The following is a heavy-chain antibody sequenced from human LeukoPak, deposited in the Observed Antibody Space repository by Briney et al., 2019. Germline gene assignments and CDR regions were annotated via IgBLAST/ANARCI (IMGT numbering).Heavy chain of an antibody. CDR2: VNHSGST. CDR1: GGSFSGYY. V-gene: IGHV4-34*01. D-gene: IGHD6-19*01. J-gene: IGHJ4*02. Sequence: SETLSLTCAVYGGSFSGYYWSWIRRPPGKGLEWIGEVNHSGSTNYNPSLKSRVTISVDTSKNQFSLKLSSVTAADTAVFHCARGRGAVAGYFDYWGQGALVTVSS. CDR3: ARGRGAVAGYFDY.